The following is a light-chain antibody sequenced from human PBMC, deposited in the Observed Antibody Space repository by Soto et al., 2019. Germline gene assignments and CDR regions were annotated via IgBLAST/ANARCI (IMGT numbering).Light chain of an antibody. CDR2: EVS. J-gene: IGLJ1*01. Sequence: QSALTQPASVSGSPGQSITISCTGTSSDVGGYNYVSWYQQHPGKAPKLMIYEVSNRPSGVSNRFSGSKSGNTASLTISGLQAEAEADYNCSSYTSSSTHVFGTGTKVTVL. CDR1: SSDVGGYNY. V-gene: IGLV2-14*01. CDR3: SSYTSSSTHV.